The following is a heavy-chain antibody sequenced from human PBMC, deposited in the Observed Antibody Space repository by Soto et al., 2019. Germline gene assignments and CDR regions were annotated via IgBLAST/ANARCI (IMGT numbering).Heavy chain of an antibody. D-gene: IGHD6-19*01. CDR1: GYTFTSSG. Sequence: GASVNVSCKASGYTFTSSGISWGRQAPGQGPEWMGWITTYNGNTNYAQNLQGRVTMTTDTSTSTAYMELRGLRSDDTAVYYCARTVAGYFDYWGQGTLVTVSS. CDR3: ARTVAGYFDY. CDR2: ITTYNGNT. V-gene: IGHV1-18*01. J-gene: IGHJ4*02.